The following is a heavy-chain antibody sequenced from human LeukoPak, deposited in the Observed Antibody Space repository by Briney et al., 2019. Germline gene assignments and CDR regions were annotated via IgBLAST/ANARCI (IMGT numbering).Heavy chain of an antibody. D-gene: IGHD2-2*01. CDR3: ARDNRRAVLQYQLLGF. J-gene: IGHJ4*02. V-gene: IGHV1-3*01. Sequence: ASLKVSCKASEYTFTSYAMHWVRQAPGQRLEWMGWINAGNGNTKYSQKFQGRVTITRDTSASTAYMELSSLRSEDTAVYYCARDNRRAVLQYQLLGFWGQGTLVTVSS. CDR1: EYTFTSYA. CDR2: INAGNGNT.